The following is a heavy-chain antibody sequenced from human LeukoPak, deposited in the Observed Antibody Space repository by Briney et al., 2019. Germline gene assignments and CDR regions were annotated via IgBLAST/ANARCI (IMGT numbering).Heavy chain of an antibody. Sequence: GGSLRLSCVVSGFTFSTHAMSWVRQAPGKGLEWVSVISGSGDSTYYADSVKGRFTISRDNSKNTVFLQMNSLRAEDTAVYYCAKDPVRMTTAYYFDYWGQGTLVTVSS. CDR1: GFTFSTHA. CDR2: ISGSGDST. CDR3: AKDPVRMTTAYYFDY. J-gene: IGHJ4*02. V-gene: IGHV3-23*01. D-gene: IGHD5-18*01.